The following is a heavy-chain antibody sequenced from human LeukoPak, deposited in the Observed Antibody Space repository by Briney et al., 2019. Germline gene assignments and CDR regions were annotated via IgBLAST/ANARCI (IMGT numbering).Heavy chain of an antibody. CDR3: ARDHPLNYYDSSGYLFDY. D-gene: IGHD3-22*01. J-gene: IGHJ4*02. CDR2: INPNSGGT. CDR1: GYTFTGYY. Sequence: ASVKVSCKGSGYTFTGYYMHWVRHAPGQRLEWMGWINPNSGGTNYAQKLQGRVTMTTDTSTSTAYMELRSLRSDDTAVYYCARDHPLNYYDSSGYLFDYWGQGTLVTVSS. V-gene: IGHV1-2*02.